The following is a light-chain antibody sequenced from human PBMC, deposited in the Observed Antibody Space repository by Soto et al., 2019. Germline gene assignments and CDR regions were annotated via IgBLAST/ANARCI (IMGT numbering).Light chain of an antibody. V-gene: IGKV1-33*01. J-gene: IGKJ2*01. CDR3: QXXDNLPPYT. CDR1: QDISNY. Sequence: DIQMTQSPSSLSASVGDRVTITCQASQDISNYLNWYQQKAGKAPKLLIYDASNLETGVPSRFSGSGSGTXXXXXXXXXXPEDXAXXYCQXXDNLPPYTFGQGTKLEIK. CDR2: DAS.